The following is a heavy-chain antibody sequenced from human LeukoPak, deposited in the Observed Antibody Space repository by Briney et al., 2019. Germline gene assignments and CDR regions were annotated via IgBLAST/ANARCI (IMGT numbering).Heavy chain of an antibody. V-gene: IGHV3-30-3*01. CDR2: ISYDGSNK. CDR3: ARETVAGTNWFDP. D-gene: IGHD6-19*01. Sequence: GGSLRLSCAVSGLTFSSSWMHWVRQAPGKGLEWVAVISYDGSNKYYADSVRGRFTISRDNSKNTLYLQMNSLRAEDTAVYYCARETVAGTNWFDPWGQGTLVTVSS. CDR1: GLTFSSSW. J-gene: IGHJ5*02.